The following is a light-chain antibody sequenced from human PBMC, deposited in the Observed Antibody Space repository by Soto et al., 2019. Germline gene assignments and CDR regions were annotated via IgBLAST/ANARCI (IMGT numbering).Light chain of an antibody. CDR2: DAS. CDR1: QSVSNY. Sequence: EIVLTQFPATLSLSPGERATLSCRASQSVSNYLAWYQQRPGQAPRLLIYDASNRPTVVPARFSATGSGTDFTLTISSLESEDFAIYYCQQRSSWPRTFGQGTRLEIK. V-gene: IGKV3-11*01. CDR3: QQRSSWPRT. J-gene: IGKJ5*01.